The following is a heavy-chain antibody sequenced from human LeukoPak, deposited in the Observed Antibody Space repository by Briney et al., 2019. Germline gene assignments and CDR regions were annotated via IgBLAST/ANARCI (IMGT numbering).Heavy chain of an antibody. Sequence: SVKVSCKASGGTFSSYAISWVRQAPGQGLEWMGGIIPIFGTANYAQKFQGRVTITTDESTSTAYMVLSSLRSEDTAVYYCASSWPIDYYDSSANTPGLDAFDIWGQGTMVTVSS. V-gene: IGHV1-69*05. CDR3: ASSWPIDYYDSSANTPGLDAFDI. CDR2: IIPIFGTA. CDR1: GGTFSSYA. D-gene: IGHD3-22*01. J-gene: IGHJ3*02.